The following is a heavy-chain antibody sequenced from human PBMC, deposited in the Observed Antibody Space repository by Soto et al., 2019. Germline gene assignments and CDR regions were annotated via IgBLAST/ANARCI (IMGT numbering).Heavy chain of an antibody. CDR2: IYYSGST. CDR1: GGSISSGGYY. J-gene: IGHJ6*02. Sequence: SETLSLTCTVSGGSISSGGYYWSWIRQHPGKGLEWIGYIYYSGSTYYNPSLKGRVTISVDTSKNQFSLKLSSVTAADTAVYYCASSWFGTSENSYYYGMDVWGQGTTVTVS. V-gene: IGHV4-31*03. CDR3: ASSWFGTSENSYYYGMDV. D-gene: IGHD3-10*01.